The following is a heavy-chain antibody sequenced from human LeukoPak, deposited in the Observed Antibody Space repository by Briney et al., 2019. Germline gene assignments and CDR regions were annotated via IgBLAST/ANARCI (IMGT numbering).Heavy chain of an antibody. CDR1: GSTFEDHG. V-gene: IGHV3-20*04. Sequence: GGSLRLSCAASGSTFEDHGMSWVRQVPGKGLEWVAGINWDGGSTGYADSVKGRFTISRDNAKYSLFLQMNSLRVEDTALYFCAMGDSSGWYFDYWGQGTLVTVSS. J-gene: IGHJ4*02. CDR2: INWDGGST. CDR3: AMGDSSGWYFDY. D-gene: IGHD6-19*01.